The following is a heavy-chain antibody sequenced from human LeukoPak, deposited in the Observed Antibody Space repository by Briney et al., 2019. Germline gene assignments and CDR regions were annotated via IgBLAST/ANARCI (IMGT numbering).Heavy chain of an antibody. CDR3: ARVGYSYGFPDY. J-gene: IGHJ4*02. CDR2: IYYSGST. CDR1: GGSISSYY. D-gene: IGHD5-18*01. V-gene: IGHV4-59*01. Sequence: SETLSLTCTVSGGSISSYYWSWIRQPPGKGLEWIGYIYYSGSTNYNPSLKSRVTISVDTSKNQFSLKLGSVTAADTAVYYCARVGYSYGFPDYWGQGTLVTVSS.